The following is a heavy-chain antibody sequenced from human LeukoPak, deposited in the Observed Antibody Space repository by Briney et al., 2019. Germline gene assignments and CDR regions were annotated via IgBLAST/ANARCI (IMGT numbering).Heavy chain of an antibody. Sequence: PSETLSLTCAVYGGSFSGYYWSWIRQPPGKGLEGMGEINNSGSTNYNPSLKSRVTISVDTSKNQFSLKLSSVTAADTAVYYCARVGDYYDSSLRVISAFDIWGQGTMVTVSS. D-gene: IGHD3-22*01. CDR2: INNSGST. CDR1: GGSFSGYY. V-gene: IGHV4-34*01. CDR3: ARVGDYYDSSLRVISAFDI. J-gene: IGHJ3*02.